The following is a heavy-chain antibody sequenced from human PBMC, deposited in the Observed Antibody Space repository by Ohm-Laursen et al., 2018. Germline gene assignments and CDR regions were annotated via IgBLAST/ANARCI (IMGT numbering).Heavy chain of an antibody. Sequence: SQTLSLTCAVYGGSFSGYYWSWIRQPPGKGLEWIGEINHSGSTNYNPSLKSRVTISVDTSKNQFSLKLSSVTAADTAVYYCARVEQYYGMDVWGQGTTVTVSS. CDR2: INHSGST. V-gene: IGHV4-34*09. CDR1: GGSFSGYY. CDR3: ARVEQYYGMDV. J-gene: IGHJ6*02. D-gene: IGHD5-24*01.